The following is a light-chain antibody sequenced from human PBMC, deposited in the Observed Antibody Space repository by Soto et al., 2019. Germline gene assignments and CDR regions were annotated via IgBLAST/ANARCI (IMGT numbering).Light chain of an antibody. CDR2: DVS. V-gene: IGLV2-14*01. CDR1: NSDVGGYNY. Sequence: QSALTQPASVSGSPGQSITLSCTGNNSDVGGYNYVSWYQQHPGKAPKFMIYDVSNRPSGVSNRFSGSKSGNTASLTISGLQAEDEADYYCSSYTTSNTRQIVFGTGTKVTVL. J-gene: IGLJ1*01. CDR3: SSYTTSNTRQIV.